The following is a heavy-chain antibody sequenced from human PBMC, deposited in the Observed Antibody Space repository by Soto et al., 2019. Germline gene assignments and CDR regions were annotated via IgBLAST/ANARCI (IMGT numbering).Heavy chain of an antibody. CDR3: AGRGSYLRRFDY. Sequence: QVQLVQSGAEVKKPGSSVKVSCKASGGTFSSYAISWVRQAPGQGLEWMGGIIPIFGTANYAQKLQGRVTLTADESTNTAYMELIHLRSEDTAVYYCAGRGSYLRRFDYWGQGTLVTVSS. D-gene: IGHD1-26*01. CDR2: IIPIFGTA. CDR1: GGTFSSYA. V-gene: IGHV1-69*12. J-gene: IGHJ4*02.